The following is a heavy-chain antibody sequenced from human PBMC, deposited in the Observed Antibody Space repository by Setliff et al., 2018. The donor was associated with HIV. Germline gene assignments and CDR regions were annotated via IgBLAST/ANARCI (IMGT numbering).Heavy chain of an antibody. CDR1: GGSISSYY. Sequence: SETLSLTCTVSGGSISSYYWNWIRQPAGKGLEWIGHIYTDGSTNYNPSFRSRVTISVDSSKNQFSLKLSSVTAADTAVYYCARDARWLQFPYFDYWGQGTLVTVSS. CDR2: IYTDGST. CDR3: ARDARWLQFPYFDY. J-gene: IGHJ4*01. D-gene: IGHD5-12*01. V-gene: IGHV4-4*07.